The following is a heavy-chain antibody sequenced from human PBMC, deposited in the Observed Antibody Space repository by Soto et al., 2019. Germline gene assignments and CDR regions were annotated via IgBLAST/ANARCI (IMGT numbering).Heavy chain of an antibody. CDR1: GYTFTSYD. CDR3: ARGRYYGSGNGYYYYYMDV. J-gene: IGHJ6*03. CDR2: MNPNSGNT. V-gene: IGHV1-8*01. Sequence: ASVKVSCKASGYTFTSYDINWVRQATGQGLERMGWMNPNSGNTGYAQKFQGRVTMTRNTSISTAYMELSSLRSEDTAVYYCARGRYYGSGNGYYYYYMDVWGKGATVTVSS. D-gene: IGHD3-10*01.